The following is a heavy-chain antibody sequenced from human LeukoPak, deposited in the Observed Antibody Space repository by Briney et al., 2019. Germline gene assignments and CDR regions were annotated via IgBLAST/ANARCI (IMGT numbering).Heavy chain of an antibody. Sequence: VASVKVSCKASGYTFTSYGISWVRQAPGQGLEWMGWISAYNGNTNYAQKLQGRVTMTTDTSTSTAYMELRSLRSDDTAVYYCARGYYYDSSGYPLRDWGQGTLVTVSS. CDR3: ARGYYYDSSGYPLRD. J-gene: IGHJ4*02. V-gene: IGHV1-18*01. CDR2: ISAYNGNT. CDR1: GYTFTSYG. D-gene: IGHD3-22*01.